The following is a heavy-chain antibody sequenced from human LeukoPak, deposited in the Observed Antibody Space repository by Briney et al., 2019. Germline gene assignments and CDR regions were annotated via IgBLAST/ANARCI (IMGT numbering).Heavy chain of an antibody. CDR3: ASPGKGIAVAGNAFDI. Sequence: GASVKVSCKASGYTFTGYYMHWVRQAPGQGLEWMGWINPNSGGTNYAQKFQGRVTMTRDTSISTAYMELSRLRSDDTAVYYCASPGKGIAVAGNAFDIWGQGTMVTVSS. D-gene: IGHD6-19*01. CDR2: INPNSGGT. CDR1: GYTFTGYY. J-gene: IGHJ3*02. V-gene: IGHV1-2*02.